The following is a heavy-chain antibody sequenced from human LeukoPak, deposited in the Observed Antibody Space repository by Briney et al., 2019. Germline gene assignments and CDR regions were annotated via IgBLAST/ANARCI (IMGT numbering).Heavy chain of an antibody. V-gene: IGHV3-48*03. CDR3: ARGGPYYYDSSGYYPFDY. Sequence: GGSLRLSCAASGFTLSSYEMNWVRQAPGKGLEWVSYISSSGSTIYYADSVKGRFTISRDNAKNSLYLQMNSLRAEDTAVYYCARGGPYYYDSSGYYPFDYWGQGTLVTVSS. CDR1: GFTLSSYE. D-gene: IGHD3-22*01. J-gene: IGHJ4*02. CDR2: ISSSGSTI.